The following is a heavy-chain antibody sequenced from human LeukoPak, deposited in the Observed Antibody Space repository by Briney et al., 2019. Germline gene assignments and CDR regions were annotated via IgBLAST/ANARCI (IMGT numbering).Heavy chain of an antibody. J-gene: IGHJ4*02. Sequence: SGGSLRLSCAASGFTFSNYWMSWVRQAPGKGLEWVANIRQDGSEKYYVDSVKGRFTISRDNAKNSLYLQMNSLRVEDTAVYYCARERGRYRYPSDYWGQGTLVTVSS. V-gene: IGHV3-7*01. D-gene: IGHD3-16*02. CDR1: GFTFSNYW. CDR3: ARERGRYRYPSDY. CDR2: IRQDGSEK.